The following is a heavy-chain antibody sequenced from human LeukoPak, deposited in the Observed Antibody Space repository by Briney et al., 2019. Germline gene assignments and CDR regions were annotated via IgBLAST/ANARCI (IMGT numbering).Heavy chain of an antibody. CDR3: AGDRGINAFDY. V-gene: IGHV3-53*01. D-gene: IGHD6-13*01. CDR1: GFTVLTNY. J-gene: IGHJ4*02. CDR2: VYTGGRT. Sequence: GGSLRLSCAASGFTVLTNYMSWVRQAPGKGLEWVSVVYTGGRTYYVDSVKGRFTISRDISNNTLHLQMNSLRADDSAVYYCAGDRGINAFDYWGQGILVTVS.